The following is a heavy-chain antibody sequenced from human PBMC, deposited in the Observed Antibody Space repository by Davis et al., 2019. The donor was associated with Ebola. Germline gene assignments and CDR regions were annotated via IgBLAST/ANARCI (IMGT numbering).Heavy chain of an antibody. J-gene: IGHJ6*02. V-gene: IGHV6-1*01. Sequence: SQTLSLTCAISGDSVSSNSAAWNWIRQSPSRGLEWLGRTYYRSKWFNDYAVSVKSRITINPDTSKNQFSLQLNSVTPEDTAIYYCARDRVTMVRGVNTYYYYYGMDVWGQGTTVTVSS. CDR3: ARDRVTMVRGVNTYYYYYGMDV. D-gene: IGHD3-10*01. CDR1: GDSVSSNSAA. CDR2: TYYRSKWFN.